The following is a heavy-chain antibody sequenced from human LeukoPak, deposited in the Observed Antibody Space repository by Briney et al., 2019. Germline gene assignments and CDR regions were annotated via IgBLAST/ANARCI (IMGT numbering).Heavy chain of an antibody. J-gene: IGHJ2*01. D-gene: IGHD3-10*01. CDR1: GFTFSTYV. CDR3: ARVGAKGGWYFDL. V-gene: IGHV3-23*01. CDR2: ISTSGGTP. Sequence: GGSLRLSCAVSGFTFSTYVMTWVRQAPGKGLEWVSGISTSGGTPFYADSVKGRFTISRDNSENTLYLQMNSLRAEDTAVYYCARVGAKGGWYFDLWGRGTLVTVSS.